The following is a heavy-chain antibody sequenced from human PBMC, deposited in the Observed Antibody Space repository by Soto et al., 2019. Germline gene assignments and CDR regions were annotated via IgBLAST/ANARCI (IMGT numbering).Heavy chain of an antibody. J-gene: IGHJ3*02. CDR2: IDPSDSYT. CDR3: ARQRVGGDDAFDI. D-gene: IGHD2-15*01. Sequence: PGESLKISCESSGYTFANYWIGWVRQVPGKGLEWMGRIDPSDSYTNYSPSFQGHVTISADKSISTAYLQWSSLKASDTAMYYCARQRVGGDDAFDIWGQGTMVTVSS. CDR1: GYTFANYW. V-gene: IGHV5-10-1*01.